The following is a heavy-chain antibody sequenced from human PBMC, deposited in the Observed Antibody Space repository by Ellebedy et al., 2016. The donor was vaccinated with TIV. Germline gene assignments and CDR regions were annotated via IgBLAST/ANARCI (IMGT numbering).Heavy chain of an antibody. Sequence: GESLKISXVASGFTFSSYWMHWVRQTPGKGLEWVANIKQDGSAKCYVDSVKGRFTISRDNAKNSLYLQMNSLRAEDTAVYYCARRYFDLWGRGTLVTVSS. CDR2: IKQDGSAK. CDR1: GFTFSSYW. J-gene: IGHJ2*01. V-gene: IGHV3-7*04. CDR3: ARRYFDL.